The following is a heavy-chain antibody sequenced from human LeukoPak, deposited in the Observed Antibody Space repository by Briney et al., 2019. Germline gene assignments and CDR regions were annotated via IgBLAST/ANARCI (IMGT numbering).Heavy chain of an antibody. CDR3: ARRSYTVTTSASDYYYYYYMDV. Sequence: ASVKVSCKASGYTFTSYGISWVRQAPGQGLEWMGWISAYNGNTNYAQKLQGRVTMTTDTSTSTAYMELRSLRSDDTAVYYCARRSYTVTTSASDYYYYYYMDVWGKGTTVTVSS. D-gene: IGHD4-17*01. CDR2: ISAYNGNT. J-gene: IGHJ6*03. V-gene: IGHV1-18*01. CDR1: GYTFTSYG.